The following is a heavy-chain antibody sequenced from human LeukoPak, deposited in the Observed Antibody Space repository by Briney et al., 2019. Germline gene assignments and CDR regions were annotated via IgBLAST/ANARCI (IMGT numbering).Heavy chain of an antibody. CDR1: GFTFSSYA. CDR3: VKDRNFWSGYSSFDY. CDR2: ISSNGGST. D-gene: IGHD3-3*01. J-gene: IGHJ4*02. Sequence: GGSLSLSCSASGFTFSSYAMHWVRQAPGKGLEYVSAISSNGGSTYYADSVKGRFTISRDNSKNTLYLQMSSLRAEDTAVYYCVKDRNFWSGYSSFDYWGQGTLVTVSS. V-gene: IGHV3-64D*06.